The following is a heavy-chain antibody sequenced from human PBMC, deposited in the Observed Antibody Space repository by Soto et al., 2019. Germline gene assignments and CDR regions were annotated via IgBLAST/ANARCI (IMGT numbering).Heavy chain of an antibody. CDR2: LTPGGETT. J-gene: IGHJ6*02. CDR1: GFTFSGYA. CDR3: AGGNALDV. V-gene: IGHV3-48*03. Sequence: PGGSLRLSCAASGFTFSGYAMTWVRQAPGKGLEWVSALTPGGETTYHIDSVKGRFTISRDNAKNSLYLQMTSLRAEDTAVYYCAGGNALDVWGQGTTVTVSS.